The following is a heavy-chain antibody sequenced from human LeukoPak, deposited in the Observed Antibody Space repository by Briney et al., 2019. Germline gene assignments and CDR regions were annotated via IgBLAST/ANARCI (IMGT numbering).Heavy chain of an antibody. J-gene: IGHJ4*02. Sequence: ASVKVSCKASGYTFTDYFVHWVRQAPGQGLEWMGWINPNSGGTNFAQKFQGRVTMTRDTSISTAYMELSSLTSDDTAVYYCARAFPIAVAGIRSNYWGQGTLVTVSS. D-gene: IGHD6-19*01. CDR1: GYTFTDYF. V-gene: IGHV1-2*02. CDR2: INPNSGGT. CDR3: ARAFPIAVAGIRSNY.